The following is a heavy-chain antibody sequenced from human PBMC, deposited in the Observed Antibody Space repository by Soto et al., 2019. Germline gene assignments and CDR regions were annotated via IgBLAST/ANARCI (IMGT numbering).Heavy chain of an antibody. J-gene: IGHJ4*02. CDR1: GGTFSSYT. Sequence: GASVKVSCKASGGTFSSYTISWVRQAPGQGLEWMGRIIPILGIANYAQKFQGRVTITADKSTSTAYMELSSLRSEDTAVYYCARSTFGCSGGSCYGDPIVATIYFDYWGQGTLVTVSS. CDR2: IIPILGIA. D-gene: IGHD2-15*01. V-gene: IGHV1-69*02. CDR3: ARSTFGCSGGSCYGDPIVATIYFDY.